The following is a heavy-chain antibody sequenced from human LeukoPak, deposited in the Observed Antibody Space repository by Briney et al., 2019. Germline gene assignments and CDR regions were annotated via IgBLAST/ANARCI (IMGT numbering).Heavy chain of an antibody. V-gene: IGHV1-69*05. J-gene: IGHJ4*02. Sequence: ASVKVSCKASGGTFSSYAISWVRQAPGQGLEWMGGIIPIFGTANYAQKFQGRVTITTDESTSTAYMELSSLRSEDTAVYYCARADKMATTTYYFDYWGQGTLVTVSS. D-gene: IGHD5-24*01. CDR1: GGTFSSYA. CDR3: ARADKMATTTYYFDY. CDR2: IIPIFGTA.